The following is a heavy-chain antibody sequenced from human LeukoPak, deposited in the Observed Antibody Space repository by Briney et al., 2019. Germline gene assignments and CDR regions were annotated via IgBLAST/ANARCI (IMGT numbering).Heavy chain of an antibody. V-gene: IGHV4-34*01. D-gene: IGHD3-10*01. J-gene: IGHJ4*02. CDR3: ARLRVYGSGSYYRKNIPFDY. CDR2: INHSGST. CDR1: GGSFSGYY. Sequence: SESLSLTCAVYGGSFSGYYWSWIRQPPGKGLKWIGEINHSGSTNYNPSLKSRVTISVDTSKNQFSLKLSSVTAADTAVHYCARLRVYGSGSYYRKNIPFDYWGQGTLVTVSS.